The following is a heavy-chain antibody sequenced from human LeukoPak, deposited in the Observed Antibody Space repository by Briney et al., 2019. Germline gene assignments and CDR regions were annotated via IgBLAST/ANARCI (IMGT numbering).Heavy chain of an antibody. CDR2: IFNNGGT. CDR3: ARDCSSTSCYNAFDI. CDR1: GGSMSRSY. D-gene: IGHD2-2*02. Sequence: SETLSLTCTVSGGSMSRSYWSWIRQPPGKGLEWIGYIFNNGGTNYNPSLKSRVTISVDTSKNQFSLKLNSVTAADTAVYYCARDCSSTSCYNAFDIWGQGTMVTVSS. V-gene: IGHV4-59*12. J-gene: IGHJ3*02.